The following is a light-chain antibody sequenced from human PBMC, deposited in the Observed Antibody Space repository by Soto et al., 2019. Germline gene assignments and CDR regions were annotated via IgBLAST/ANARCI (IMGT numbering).Light chain of an antibody. V-gene: IGKV3-20*01. CDR2: DAS. CDR3: QQYDTSYT. CDR1: ETIGYNY. J-gene: IGKJ2*01. Sequence: EIVLTQSPGTLSLSPGERATLSCRASETIGYNYLAWYQQQPGLAPTLLIYDASTRAPGIPDRFSGSGSGTDFPLTISRLEPGDFDVYYCQQYDTSYTFGPGTKLEI.